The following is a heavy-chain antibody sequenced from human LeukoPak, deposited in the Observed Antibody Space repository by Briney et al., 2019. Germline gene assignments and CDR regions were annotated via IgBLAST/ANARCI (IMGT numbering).Heavy chain of an antibody. CDR3: ARDSYDFWSGYYTFGY. D-gene: IGHD3-3*01. CDR1: GFTFSSYG. CDR2: ISYDGSNK. Sequence: GGSLRLSCAASGFTFSSYGMHWVRQAPGKGLEWVAVISYDGSNKYYADSVKGRFTISRDNSKNTLYLQMNSLRAEDTAVYYCARDSYDFWSGYYTFGYWGQGTLVTVSS. J-gene: IGHJ4*02. V-gene: IGHV3-30*19.